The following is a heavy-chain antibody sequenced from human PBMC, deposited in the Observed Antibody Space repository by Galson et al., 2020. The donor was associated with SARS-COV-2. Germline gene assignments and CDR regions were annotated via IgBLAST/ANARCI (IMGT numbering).Heavy chain of an antibody. Sequence: TGGSLRLSCAASGFTFSNYGMHWVRQAPGKGLEWVAVISNDESNKYYRDSVKGRFTISRDNSKNTLYLQMNSLRAEDTAVYYCAKISSGWRPASDWGQGTLVTVSS. D-gene: IGHD6-19*01. CDR1: GFTFSNYG. V-gene: IGHV3-30*18. J-gene: IGHJ4*02. CDR2: ISNDESNK. CDR3: AKISSGWRPASD.